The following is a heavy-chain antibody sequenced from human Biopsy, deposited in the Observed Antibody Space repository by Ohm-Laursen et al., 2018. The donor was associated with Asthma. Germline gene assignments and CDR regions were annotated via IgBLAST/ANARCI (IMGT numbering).Heavy chain of an antibody. V-gene: IGHV4-31*03. CDR1: GGSINIGDYY. Sequence: SETLSLTCTVSGGSINIGDYYWSWIRQHPVKGLEWIGYIYYSGSTYYNPSLKSRVSISLDTPKSQFSLSLTSVTAADTAVYYCARTTYGDDGFDPWGQGTLVRSPQ. J-gene: IGHJ5*02. D-gene: IGHD4-17*01. CDR3: ARTTYGDDGFDP. CDR2: IYYSGST.